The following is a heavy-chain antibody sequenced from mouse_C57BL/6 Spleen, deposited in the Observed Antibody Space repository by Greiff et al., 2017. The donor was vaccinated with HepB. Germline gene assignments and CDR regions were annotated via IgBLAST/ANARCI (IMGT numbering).Heavy chain of an antibody. J-gene: IGHJ2*01. CDR1: GYSFTDYN. D-gene: IGHD1-1*01. CDR3: ARGLRSPAGNYFDY. CDR2: INPNYGTT. Sequence: EVQLQESGPELVKPGASVKISCKASGYSFTDYNMNWVKQSNGKSLERIGVINPNYGTTSYNQKFKGKATLTVDQSSSTAYMQLNSLTSEDSAVYYCARGLRSPAGNYFDYWGQGTTLTVSS. V-gene: IGHV1-39*01.